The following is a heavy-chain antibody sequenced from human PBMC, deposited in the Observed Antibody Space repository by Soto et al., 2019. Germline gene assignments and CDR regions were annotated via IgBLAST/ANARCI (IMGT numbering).Heavy chain of an antibody. Sequence: EVQLVESGGGLVQPGGSLRLSCAASGFTFSTYWMHWVRQAPGKGLVWVSRIDSDGSGTSYADSVKGRFTISRDNAKNTLYRQMKSLKAEDTAVYYCARAGERYYYCGGSYLMSFDQCGQGTLVTVSS. CDR2: IDSDGSGT. CDR3: ARAGERYYYCGGSYLMSFDQ. D-gene: IGHD3-10*01. CDR1: GFTFSTYW. V-gene: IGHV3-74*01. J-gene: IGHJ4*02.